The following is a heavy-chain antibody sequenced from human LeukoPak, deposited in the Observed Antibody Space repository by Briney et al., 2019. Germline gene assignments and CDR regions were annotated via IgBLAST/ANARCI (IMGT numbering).Heavy chain of an antibody. CDR1: GGTFSSYA. Sequence: SVKVSCKASGGTFSSYAISWLRQAPGQGLEWMGGIIPIFGTANYAQKFQGRVTITADESTSTAYMELSRLRSEDTAVYYCAREVRRDGYNRPFDYWGQGTLVTVSS. V-gene: IGHV1-69*13. J-gene: IGHJ4*02. D-gene: IGHD5-24*01. CDR2: IIPIFGTA. CDR3: AREVRRDGYNRPFDY.